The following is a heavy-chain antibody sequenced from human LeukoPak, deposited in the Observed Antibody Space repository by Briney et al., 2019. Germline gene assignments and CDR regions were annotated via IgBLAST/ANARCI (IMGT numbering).Heavy chain of an antibody. D-gene: IGHD4-23*01. CDR1: GYTFTSYT. J-gene: IGHJ3*02. Sequence: ASVKVSCKASGYTFTSYTMHWVRQAPGQRLEWMGWINAGNGNTKYSQKFQGRVTITRDTSASTAYMEVSSLRSEDTAVYYCAAGRWSDAFDIWGQGTMVTVSS. CDR3: AAGRWSDAFDI. V-gene: IGHV1-3*01. CDR2: INAGNGNT.